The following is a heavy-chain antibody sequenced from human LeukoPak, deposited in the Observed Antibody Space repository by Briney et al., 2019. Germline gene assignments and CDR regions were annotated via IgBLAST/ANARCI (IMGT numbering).Heavy chain of an antibody. CDR2: IRYDGSNK. V-gene: IGHV3-30*02. CDR1: GFTFSSYG. Sequence: GGSLRLSCAASGFTFSSYGTHWVRQAPGKGLEWVAFIRYDGSNKYYADSVKGRFTISRDNSKNTLYLQMNSLRAEDTAVYYCAKDIAVVPAAPLGYWGQGTLVTVSS. D-gene: IGHD2-2*01. CDR3: AKDIAVVPAAPLGY. J-gene: IGHJ4*02.